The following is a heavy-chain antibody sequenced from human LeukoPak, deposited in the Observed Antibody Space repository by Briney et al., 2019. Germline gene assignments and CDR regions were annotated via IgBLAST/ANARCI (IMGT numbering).Heavy chain of an antibody. V-gene: IGHV1-18*01. D-gene: IGHD6-6*01. CDR1: GYTFTSYG. CDR3: ARERGAARPFSSYYYYYMDV. J-gene: IGHJ6*03. CDR2: ISAYNGNT. Sequence: ASVKVSCKASGYTFTSYGISWVRQAPGQGLEWMRWISAYNGNTNYAQKLQGRVTMTTDTSTSTAYMELRSLRSDDTAVYYCARERGAARPFSSYYYYYMDVWGKGTTVTVSS.